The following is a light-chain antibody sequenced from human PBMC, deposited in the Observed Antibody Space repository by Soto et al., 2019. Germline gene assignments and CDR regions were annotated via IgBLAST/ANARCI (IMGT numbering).Light chain of an antibody. Sequence: EIVLTQSPATLSLSPGERATLSCRASQSVSSYLAWYQQKPGQAPRLLIYDASNRATGIPARFSGSGSGTAFTLTISSLEPEDFAVYYCQQRSNWPRVTFGGGTKVDIK. CDR3: QQRSNWPRVT. V-gene: IGKV3-11*01. CDR2: DAS. CDR1: QSVSSY. J-gene: IGKJ4*01.